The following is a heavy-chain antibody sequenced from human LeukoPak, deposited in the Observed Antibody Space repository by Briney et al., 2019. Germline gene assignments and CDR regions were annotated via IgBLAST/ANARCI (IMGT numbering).Heavy chain of an antibody. D-gene: IGHD3-22*01. CDR2: IKPSGGDT. J-gene: IGHJ4*02. CDR1: GYTFTDYN. V-gene: IGHV1-46*01. CDR3: ARVSSGPGSYDSSGYHPWSFDY. Sequence: ASVKVSCKTSGYTFTDYNLHWVRQAPGQRLEWMGIIKPSGGDTSYAQTFQGRVFMTRDTSTSTVYMELSSLKSEDTAVYYCARVSSGPGSYDSSGYHPWSFDYWGQGTLVTVSS.